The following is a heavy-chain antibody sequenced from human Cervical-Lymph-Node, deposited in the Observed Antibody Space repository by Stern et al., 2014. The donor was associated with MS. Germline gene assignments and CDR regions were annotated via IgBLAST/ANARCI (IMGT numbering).Heavy chain of an antibody. V-gene: IGHV4-34*01. D-gene: IGHD5-24*01. CDR2: IDHSGRT. CDR1: GGSFSGYY. J-gene: IGHJ6*02. Sequence: QVQLQQWGAGLLKPSETLSLTCAVYGGSFSGYYWNWIRQPPGKGLEWIGEIDHSGRTNYNPSLKNRVTISVAPSKNQFSMKLSSVTAADTAVYYCARGPDDYYYYYRMDVWGQGTTVSVSS. CDR3: ARGPDDYYYYYRMDV.